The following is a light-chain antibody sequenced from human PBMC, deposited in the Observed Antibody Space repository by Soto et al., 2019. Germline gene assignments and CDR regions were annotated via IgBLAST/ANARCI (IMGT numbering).Light chain of an antibody. J-gene: IGKJ4*01. CDR1: QSVSSSY. V-gene: IGKV3-20*01. CDR2: GAS. CDR3: QQDGSSPPLT. Sequence: EIVLTQSPGTLSLSPGERATLSCRASQSVSSSYLARYQQKPGQAPRLLIYGASSRATGIPDRFSGSGSGTDFTLTISRLEPEDFAVYYCQQDGSSPPLTFGGGTKVEI.